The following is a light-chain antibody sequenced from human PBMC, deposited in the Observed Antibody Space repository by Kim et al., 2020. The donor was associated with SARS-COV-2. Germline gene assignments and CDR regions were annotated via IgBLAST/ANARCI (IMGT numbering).Light chain of an antibody. CDR3: QQYNSYSHT. Sequence: DIQMTQSPSTLSASVGDRVTITCRASQSISSWLAWYHQKPGKAPNLLIYKASSLQSGVPSRFSGRGSGTEFTLTISSLQPDDLATYYCQQYNSYSHTFGQGTKLEI. CDR1: QSISSW. CDR2: KAS. V-gene: IGKV1-5*03. J-gene: IGKJ2*01.